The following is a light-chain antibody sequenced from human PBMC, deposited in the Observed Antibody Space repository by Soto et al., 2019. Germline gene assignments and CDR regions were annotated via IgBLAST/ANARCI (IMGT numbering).Light chain of an antibody. J-gene: IGKJ1*01. CDR3: QQYGSSSRT. Sequence: EIVLTQSPVTLSLSPGERATLSFRASQSVSSNLAWYQQKPGQAPRLLIYGASSRATGIPDRFSGSGSGTDFTLTISRLEPEDFAVYYCQQYGSSSRTFGQGTKVDI. CDR1: QSVSSN. CDR2: GAS. V-gene: IGKV3-20*01.